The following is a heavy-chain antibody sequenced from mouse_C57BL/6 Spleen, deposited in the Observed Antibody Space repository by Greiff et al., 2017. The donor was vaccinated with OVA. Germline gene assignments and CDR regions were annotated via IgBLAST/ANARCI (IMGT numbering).Heavy chain of an antibody. Sequence: VQLQQSGAELVRPGSSVKLSCKASGYTFTSYWMDWVKQRPGQGLEWIGNIYPSDSETHYNQKFKDKATLTVDKSSSTAYTQLSSLTSEDSAVYYCARQGHYDDWFAYWGQGTLVTVSA. CDR3: ARQGHYDDWFAY. V-gene: IGHV1-61*01. J-gene: IGHJ3*01. D-gene: IGHD2-3*01. CDR2: IYPSDSET. CDR1: GYTFTSYW.